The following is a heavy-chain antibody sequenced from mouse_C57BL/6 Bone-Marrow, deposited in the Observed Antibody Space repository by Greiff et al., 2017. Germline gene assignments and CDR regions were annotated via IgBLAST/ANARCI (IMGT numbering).Heavy chain of an antibody. J-gene: IGHJ2*01. CDR2: IDPNSGGT. D-gene: IGHD2-4*01. V-gene: IGHV1-72*01. Sequence: VQLQQPGAELVKPGASVKLSCKASGYTFTSYWMHWVKQRPGRGLEWIGRIDPNSGGTKYNEKFKSKATLTVDKPSSTAYMQLSSLTSEDSAVYYCARSGEIYYDYDVSPYFDYWGQGTTLTVSS. CDR1: GYTFTSYW. CDR3: ARSGEIYYDYDVSPYFDY.